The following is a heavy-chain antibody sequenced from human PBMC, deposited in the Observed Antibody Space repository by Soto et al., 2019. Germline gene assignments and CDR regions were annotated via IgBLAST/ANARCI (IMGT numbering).Heavy chain of an antibody. CDR3: ARETMITIGGDIEGLDY. D-gene: IGHD3-16*02. V-gene: IGHV1-46*02. CDR1: GYTFNNYY. CDR2: VNPRGGDT. Sequence: QVQLVQSGAEVKKPGASVKVSCEASGYTFNNYYMHWVRQAPGQGLEWMGIVNPRGGDTIYAEKFQGRFSMAGSTSTSTVYMELSSLRSEDTAVYYCARETMITIGGDIEGLDYWGQGTLVTVS. J-gene: IGHJ4*02.